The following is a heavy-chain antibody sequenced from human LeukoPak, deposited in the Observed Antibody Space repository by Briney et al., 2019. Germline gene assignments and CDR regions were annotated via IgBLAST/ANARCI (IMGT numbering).Heavy chain of an antibody. V-gene: IGHV3-48*03. Sequence: GGSLRLSCAASGFTFSSYGMNWVRQAPGKGPEWISYISRSGSTIYYADSVKGRFTISRDNAKNSLYLQMSSLGAEDTAIYYCSRDRGGGDIYFDHWRQGTLVTVPS. CDR3: SRDRGGGDIYFDH. D-gene: IGHD2-21*02. CDR2: ISRSGSTI. J-gene: IGHJ4*02. CDR1: GFTFSSYG.